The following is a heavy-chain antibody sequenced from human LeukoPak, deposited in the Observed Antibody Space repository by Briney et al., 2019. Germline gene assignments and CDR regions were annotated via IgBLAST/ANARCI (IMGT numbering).Heavy chain of an antibody. V-gene: IGHV1-18*01. Sequence: GASEKVSCKASGYTFTSYGISWVRQAPGQGLEWMGWISAYSGNTNYAQKLQGRVTMTTDTSTSTGYMELRSLRSDDTAVYYCARRAAVAGPLYYFDYWGQGTLVTVSS. CDR3: ARRAAVAGPLYYFDY. J-gene: IGHJ4*02. CDR2: ISAYSGNT. CDR1: GYTFTSYG. D-gene: IGHD6-19*01.